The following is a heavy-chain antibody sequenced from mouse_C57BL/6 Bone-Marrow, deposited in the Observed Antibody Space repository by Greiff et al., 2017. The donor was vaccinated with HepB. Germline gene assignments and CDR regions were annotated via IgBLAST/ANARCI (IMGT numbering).Heavy chain of an antibody. D-gene: IGHD2-4*01. CDR1: GYTFTSYW. V-gene: IGHV1-64*01. Sequence: VQLQQPGAELVKPGASVKLSCKASGYTFTSYWMHWVKQRPGQGLEWIGMIHPNIGSTNYNEKFKSKATLTVDKSSSTAYMQLSSLTSEDSAVYYCARCDYDDAMDYWGQGTSVTVSS. J-gene: IGHJ4*01. CDR3: ARCDYDDAMDY. CDR2: IHPNIGST.